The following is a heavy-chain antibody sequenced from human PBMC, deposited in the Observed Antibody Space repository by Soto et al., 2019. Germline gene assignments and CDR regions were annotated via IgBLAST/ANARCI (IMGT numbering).Heavy chain of an antibody. J-gene: IGHJ5*02. CDR3: ARDSPYSSGWFAGFDP. D-gene: IGHD6-19*01. CDR2: IRAYNGNT. CDR1: GYTFTSYG. V-gene: IGHV1-18*01. Sequence: QVQLVQSGAEVKKPGASVKVSCKASGYTFTSYGISWVRQAPGQGLEWMGWIRAYNGNTTYAQNPQGRVTMTTDTSTSTAYMELRSLRSDDTAVYYCARDSPYSSGWFAGFDPWCQGTLVTVSS.